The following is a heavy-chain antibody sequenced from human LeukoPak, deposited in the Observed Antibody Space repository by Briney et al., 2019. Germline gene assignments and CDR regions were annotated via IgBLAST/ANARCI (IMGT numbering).Heavy chain of an antibody. D-gene: IGHD3/OR15-3a*01. CDR3: ARDWTEPRRYFDY. CDR2: ISSSSSSYI. V-gene: IGHV3-21*01. CDR1: GFTFNTYT. Sequence: GGSLRLSCTASGFTFNTYTMNWVRQAPGKGLEWASSISSSSSSYIYYADSVKGRFTISRDNAKNSLYLQMNSLRAEDTAVYYCARDWTEPRRYFDYWGQGTLVTVSS. J-gene: IGHJ4*02.